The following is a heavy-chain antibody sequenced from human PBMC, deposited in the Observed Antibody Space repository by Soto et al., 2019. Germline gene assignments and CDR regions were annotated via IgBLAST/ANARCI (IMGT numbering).Heavy chain of an antibody. V-gene: IGHV3-23*01. D-gene: IGHD2-21*02. CDR3: AKALGLYCGGDCFDAFDV. Sequence: EVQLLESGGGLVQPGGSLRLSCAASGLTFNSYAMTWVRQAPGRGLEWVSGVDGSGFTSYHADSVKGRFTISRDNSKNTLYLQMNSRRAEDTAVDYCAKALGLYCGGDCFDAFDVWGQGAMGSVSS. CDR2: VDGSGFTS. CDR1: GLTFNSYA. J-gene: IGHJ3*01.